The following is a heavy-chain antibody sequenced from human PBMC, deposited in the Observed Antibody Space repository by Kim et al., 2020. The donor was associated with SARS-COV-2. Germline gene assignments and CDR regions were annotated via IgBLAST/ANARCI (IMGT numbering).Heavy chain of an antibody. CDR1: ELTFSSYW. Sequence: GGSLRLSCAASELTFSSYWIHWVRQAPGKGLVWVSRISADGSSTVYADSVKGRFTISRDNAKNTFFLQMNNLRAEDTAVYYCARDPRDAYSNFDYWGQGTLVTVSS. J-gene: IGHJ4*02. V-gene: IGHV3-74*01. CDR2: ISADGSST. CDR3: ARDPRDAYSNFDY. D-gene: IGHD4-4*01.